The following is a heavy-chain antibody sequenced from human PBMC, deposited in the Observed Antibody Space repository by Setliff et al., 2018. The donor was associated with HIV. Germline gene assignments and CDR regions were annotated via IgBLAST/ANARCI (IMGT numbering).Heavy chain of an antibody. D-gene: IGHD3-22*01. CDR3: ARPALHEYDGSGFYCFDI. Sequence: HPGGSLRLSCTVVGFSIENFDMHWVRQAPGKGLEWVSLLWRDEVGEYYADSVKGRFTISRDISKNTLYLQMDSLRAEDTAVYFCARPALHEYDGSGFYCFDIWGLGTMVTVSS. CDR2: LWRDEVGE. CDR1: GFSIENFD. V-gene: IGHV3-33*08. J-gene: IGHJ3*02.